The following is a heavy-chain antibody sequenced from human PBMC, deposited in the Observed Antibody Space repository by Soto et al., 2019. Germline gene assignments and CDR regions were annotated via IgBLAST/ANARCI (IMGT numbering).Heavy chain of an antibody. V-gene: IGHV3-23*01. CDR1: AFNLNTSP. CDR2: ISSSGGSR. CDR3: AKDPPSPSTGNWFEP. Sequence: SAFNLNTSPMICIHPAPRKGLELVSHISSSGGSRDYADSVRGRFTISRDRSKNVLFLQMNSLRADDTATYYCAKDPPSPSTGNWFEPWGKGTLVTVSS. J-gene: IGHJ5*02.